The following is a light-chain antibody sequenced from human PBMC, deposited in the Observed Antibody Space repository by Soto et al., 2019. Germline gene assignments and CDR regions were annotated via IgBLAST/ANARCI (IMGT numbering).Light chain of an antibody. Sequence: QSVLTQPPSVSGAPGQRVTISCTGSSSNIGAGYDVHWYQQLPGTAPKLLVYGDNNRPSGVPDRFSVSKSGTSASLVITGLQTEDEAAYYCQSYDNSMSVSVFGGGTKVIVL. J-gene: IGLJ3*02. CDR3: QSYDNSMSVSV. CDR2: GDN. V-gene: IGLV1-40*01. CDR1: SSNIGAGYD.